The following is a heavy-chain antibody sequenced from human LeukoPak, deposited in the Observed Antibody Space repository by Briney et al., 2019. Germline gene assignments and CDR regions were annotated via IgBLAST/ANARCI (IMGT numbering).Heavy chain of an antibody. Sequence: SETLSLTCTVSGCSISSSSYYWGSIRQPPGKGLEWIGSIYYSGSTYYNPSLKSRVTISVDTSKTQFSLKLSSVTAADTAVYYCARGRYASGSYFPLDYWGQGTLVTVSS. CDR1: GCSISSSSYY. V-gene: IGHV4-39*07. CDR3: ARGRYASGSYFPLDY. CDR2: IYYSGST. J-gene: IGHJ4*02. D-gene: IGHD1-26*01.